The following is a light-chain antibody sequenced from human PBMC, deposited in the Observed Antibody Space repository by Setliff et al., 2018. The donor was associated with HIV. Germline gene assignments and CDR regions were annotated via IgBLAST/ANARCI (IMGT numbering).Light chain of an antibody. CDR1: NIGSNT. CDR2: YDR. Sequence: SYELTQPPSVSVAPGKTARITCGGDNIGSNTVHWYQQKPGQAPVLVIYYDRHRPSGIPERFSGSNSGNTATLTISRVEAGDEADYFCQVWDSTSEHYVFATGTKVTV. J-gene: IGLJ1*01. CDR3: QVWDSTSEHYV. V-gene: IGLV3-21*04.